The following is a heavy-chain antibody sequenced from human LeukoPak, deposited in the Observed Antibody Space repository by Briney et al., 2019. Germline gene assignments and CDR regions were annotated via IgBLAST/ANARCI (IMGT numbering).Heavy chain of an antibody. CDR3: ARDRFPVRQWLVLGYFQH. CDR2: ISAYNGNT. Sequence: GASVKVSCKASGYTFTSYGISWVRQAPGQELEWMGWISAYNGNTNYAQKLQGRVTMTTDTSTSTAYMELRSLRSDDTAVYYCARDRFPVRQWLVLGYFQHWGQGTLVTVSS. J-gene: IGHJ1*01. CDR1: GYTFTSYG. D-gene: IGHD6-19*01. V-gene: IGHV1-18*01.